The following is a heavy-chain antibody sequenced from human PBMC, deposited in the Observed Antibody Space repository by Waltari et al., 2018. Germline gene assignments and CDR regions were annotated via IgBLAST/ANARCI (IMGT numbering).Heavy chain of an antibody. CDR1: GGSISSGSYY. D-gene: IGHD3-22*01. Sequence: QVQLRESGPGLVKPSQTLSLTCTVSGGSISSGSYYWSWIRQPAGEGLEWIGRIYTSGSTNYNPSLKSRVTISVDTSKNQFSLKLSSVTAADTAVYYCARELLITMIVVVLDYWGQGTLVTVSS. J-gene: IGHJ4*02. CDR2: IYTSGST. V-gene: IGHV4-61*02. CDR3: ARELLITMIVVVLDY.